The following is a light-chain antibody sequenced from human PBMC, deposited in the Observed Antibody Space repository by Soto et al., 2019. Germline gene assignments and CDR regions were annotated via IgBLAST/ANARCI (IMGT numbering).Light chain of an antibody. V-gene: IGKV3-11*01. CDR1: QSVSTY. CDR3: QHRSKWPVT. J-gene: IGKJ1*01. CDR2: DAS. Sequence: EIVLTQSPATLSLSQGDRVTLSCRASQSVSTYLAWYQQKPGQPPSLLIYDASNRATGIPARFSGSGSGTDFTLHISSLEPEDVAVYYCQHRSKWPVTFGQGTNVEI.